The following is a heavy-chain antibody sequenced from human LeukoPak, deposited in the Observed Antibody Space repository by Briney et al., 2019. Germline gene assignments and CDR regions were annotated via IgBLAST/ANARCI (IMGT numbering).Heavy chain of an antibody. CDR1: GYSFTSYW. CDR3: ASRSSSRNDAFDI. Sequence: GESLKISCKGSGYSFTSYWIGWVRQMPGKGLEWMGIIYPGDSDTRYSPSFQGQVTISADKSISTAYLQWSSLKASDTAMYYCASRSSSRNDAFDIWGQGTMVTVSS. V-gene: IGHV5-51*01. CDR2: IYPGDSDT. J-gene: IGHJ3*02. D-gene: IGHD6-13*01.